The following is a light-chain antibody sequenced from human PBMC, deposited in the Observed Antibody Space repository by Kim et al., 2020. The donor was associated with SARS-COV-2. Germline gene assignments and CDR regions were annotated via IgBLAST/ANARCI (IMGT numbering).Light chain of an antibody. CDR2: GTS. CDR3: QQYETSPNN. CDR1: PTLNTPY. V-gene: IGKV3-20*01. Sequence: IVLTQSPDTLSLRPGERATLSCRAGPTLNTPYLAWYQQKPGQAPRLLIYGTSTRATGIPDRFSGSGSGTDFALTISRLEPEDFAVYYCQQYETSPNNFGQGTKLEI. J-gene: IGKJ2*01.